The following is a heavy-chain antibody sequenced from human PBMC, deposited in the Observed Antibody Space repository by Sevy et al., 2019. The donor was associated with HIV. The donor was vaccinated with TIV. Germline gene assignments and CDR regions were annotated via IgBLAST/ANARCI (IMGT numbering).Heavy chain of an antibody. J-gene: IGHJ4*02. Sequence: RLSCAASGFAFHEYSMSWIRQAPGKGLEWVATLSFGCGKINYADSVKGRFTISRDNSKNSFYLQMDNLRVEDTALYYCAREGCSRPHDYWGQGTRVTVSS. CDR1: GFAFHEYS. CDR2: LSFGCGKI. D-gene: IGHD2-8*01. V-gene: IGHV3-23*01. CDR3: AREGCSRPHDY.